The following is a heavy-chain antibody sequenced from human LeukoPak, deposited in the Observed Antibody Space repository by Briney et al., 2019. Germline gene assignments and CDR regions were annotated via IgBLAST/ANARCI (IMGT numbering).Heavy chain of an antibody. CDR1: GFTFSSYS. J-gene: IGHJ4*02. CDR3: AKGGHYYDSSGYRGLDY. CDR2: ISSSSSTI. Sequence: TGGSLRLSCAASGFTFSSYSMNWVRQAPGKGLEWVSYISSSSSTIYYADSVKGRFTISRDNAKNSLYLQMNSLRAEDTALYYCAKGGHYYDSSGYRGLDYWGQGTLVTVSS. V-gene: IGHV3-48*04. D-gene: IGHD3-22*01.